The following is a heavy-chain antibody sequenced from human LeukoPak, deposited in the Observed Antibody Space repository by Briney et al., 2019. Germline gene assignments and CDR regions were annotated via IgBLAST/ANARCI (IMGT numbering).Heavy chain of an antibody. D-gene: IGHD2-2*01. V-gene: IGHV4-39*01. J-gene: IGHJ3*02. Sequence: SETLSLTCVVSGDSIASSSFYWAWIRQPPGRGLDWIGSIFYSGSAYYNPSLKSRVTMFVDTSENQLSLILTSVTAADTAVYYCARLFCISTSCNAYGVGSFDIWGQGTMVTVSS. CDR3: ARLFCISTSCNAYGVGSFDI. CDR2: IFYSGSA. CDR1: GDSIASSSFY.